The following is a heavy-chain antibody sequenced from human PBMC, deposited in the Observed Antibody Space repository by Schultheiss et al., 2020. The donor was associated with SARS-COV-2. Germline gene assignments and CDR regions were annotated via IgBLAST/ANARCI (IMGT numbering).Heavy chain of an antibody. V-gene: IGHV4-59*12. D-gene: IGHD3-9*01. Sequence: SQTLSLTCTVSGGSISSYYWSWIRQPPGKGLEWIGYIFYSGSTYSGSTYYNPSLKSRVTISVDTSKNQFSLKLSSVTAADTAVYYCARGVTTGYPNWFDPWGQGTLVTVSS. J-gene: IGHJ5*02. CDR3: ARGVTTGYPNWFDP. CDR1: GGSISSYY. CDR2: IFYSGSTYSGST.